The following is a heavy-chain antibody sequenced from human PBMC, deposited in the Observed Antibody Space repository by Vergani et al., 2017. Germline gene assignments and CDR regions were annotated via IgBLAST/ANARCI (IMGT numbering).Heavy chain of an antibody. CDR3: ARHSTVEWLVKLGWIDP. V-gene: IGHV4-39*01. D-gene: IGHD6-19*01. Sequence: QLQLQESGPGLVKPSATLSLTCSVSGASIRSSNYYWGWIRQPPGKGLEWIASIYYSGSTYYNPALKSRVTISVDTSKIQFSLKLSSVTAADTAVYFCARHSTVEWLVKLGWIDPWGQGILFTVSS. CDR1: GASIRSSNYY. CDR2: IYYSGST. J-gene: IGHJ5*02.